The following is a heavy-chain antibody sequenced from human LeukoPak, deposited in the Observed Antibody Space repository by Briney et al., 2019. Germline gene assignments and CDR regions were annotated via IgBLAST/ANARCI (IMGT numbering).Heavy chain of an antibody. CDR3: ARGRVQTGRSGDYPDSY. CDR2: INPNSGDT. V-gene: IGHV1-2*02. Sequence: ASVKVSCKASGYTFTGYYMHWVRQAPGQGLEWMGWINPNSGDTKFAQKFQGRVTMTRDTSISTAYMELGSLRSDDTAVYYCARGRVQTGRSGDYPDSYWGQGTLVTVSS. D-gene: IGHD4-17*01. CDR1: GYTFTGYY. J-gene: IGHJ4*02.